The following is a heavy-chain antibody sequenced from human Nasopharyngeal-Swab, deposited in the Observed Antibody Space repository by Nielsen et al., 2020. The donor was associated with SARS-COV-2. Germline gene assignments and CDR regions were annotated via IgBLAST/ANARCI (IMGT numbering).Heavy chain of an antibody. Sequence: GGSLRLSCVGSGFTFSNYELNWVRQAPGQGLQWVSYISTSATSTFYADSLKGRFTISRDNAKNSLYLQMHSLRAEDTAVYYCERGTIDCGGDCLDYWGQGTLVTVSS. CDR2: ISTSATST. CDR1: GFTFSNYE. CDR3: ERGTIDCGGDCLDY. D-gene: IGHD2-21*02. J-gene: IGHJ4*02. V-gene: IGHV3-48*03.